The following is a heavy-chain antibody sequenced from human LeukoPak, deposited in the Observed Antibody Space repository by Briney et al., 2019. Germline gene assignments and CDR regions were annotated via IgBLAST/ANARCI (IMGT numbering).Heavy chain of an antibody. CDR1: GGSISSYY. Sequence: SETLPLTCTVSGGSISSYYWSWIRLPPGKGLEWIWYIYYTGATYYNPSLKSRVTISLDTSKNQFSLKLSSVTAADAAVYYCARAGYSYGTGYYFDYWGQGALVTVSS. J-gene: IGHJ4*02. CDR3: ARAGYSYGTGYYFDY. CDR2: IYYTGAT. V-gene: IGHV4-59*01. D-gene: IGHD5-18*01.